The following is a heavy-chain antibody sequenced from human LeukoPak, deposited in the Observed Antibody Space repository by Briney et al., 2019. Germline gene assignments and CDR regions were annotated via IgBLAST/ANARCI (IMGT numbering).Heavy chain of an antibody. D-gene: IGHD4-17*01. CDR1: GYSYTGYY. CDR3: ARDSDGDYGY. J-gene: IGHJ4*02. Sequence: ASVKVSCKASGYSYTGYYMHWVRQASGQGLEWMGWINPNSGGTNYAQKFQGRVTMTRDTSISTAYMELSRLRSDDTAVYYCARDSDGDYGYWGQGTLVTVSS. CDR2: INPNSGGT. V-gene: IGHV1-2*02.